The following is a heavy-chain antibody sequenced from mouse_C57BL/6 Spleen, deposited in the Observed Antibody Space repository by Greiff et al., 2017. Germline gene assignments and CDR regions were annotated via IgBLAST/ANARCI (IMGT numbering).Heavy chain of an antibody. V-gene: IGHV1-82*01. CDR3: ARSYSINYVYAMYD. J-gene: IGHJ4*01. CDR2: IYPGDGDT. CDR1: GYAFSSSW. D-gene: IGHD2-5*01. Sequence: QVQLQQSGPELVKPGASVKISCKASGYAFSSSWMNWVKQRPGKGLEWIGRIYPGDGDTNYNGKFKGKATLTADKSSSTAYMQLSSLTSEDSAVYVWARSYSINYVYAMYDGGQVASVTVSS.